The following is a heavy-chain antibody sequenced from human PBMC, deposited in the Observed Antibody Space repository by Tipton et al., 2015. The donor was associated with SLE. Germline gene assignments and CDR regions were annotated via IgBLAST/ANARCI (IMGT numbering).Heavy chain of an antibody. V-gene: IGHV3-74*01. CDR1: GFTFSSYW. CDR2: INSDGSST. Sequence: GSLRLSCAASGFTFSSYWMHWVRQAPGKGLVWVSRINSDGSSTSYADSVKGRLTISRDNAKNTLYLQMNSLRAEDTAVYYCARVGLRYSSSWPFDPWGQGTLVTVSS. CDR3: ARVGLRYSSSWPFDP. J-gene: IGHJ5*02. D-gene: IGHD6-13*01.